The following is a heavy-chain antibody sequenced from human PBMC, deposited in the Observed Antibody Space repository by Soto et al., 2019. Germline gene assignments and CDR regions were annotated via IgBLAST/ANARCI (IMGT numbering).Heavy chain of an antibody. CDR1: GGSISSYY. V-gene: IGHV4-59*01. J-gene: IGHJ6*02. CDR3: ARGETGNYDVWSGYPHYYYYGMDV. D-gene: IGHD3-3*01. CDR2: IYYSGST. Sequence: LSLTCTVSGGSISSYYWSWIRQPPGEGLEWIGYIYYSGSTNYNPSLKSRVTISVDTSKNQFSLKLSSVTAADTAVYYCARGETGNYDVWSGYPHYYYYGMDVWGQGTTVTVSS.